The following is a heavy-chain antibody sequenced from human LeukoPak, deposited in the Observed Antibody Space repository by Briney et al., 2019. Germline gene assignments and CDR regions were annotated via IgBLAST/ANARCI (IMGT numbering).Heavy chain of an antibody. J-gene: IGHJ4*02. V-gene: IGHV4-39*01. CDR2: MYYSGSA. CDR1: VGSITGSSYY. CDR3: ARQYYDNTGYYYFDY. D-gene: IGHD3-22*01. Sequence: SETLSLTCTVSVGSITGSSYYWGWIRQPPGKGLEWIGSMYYSGSAYYKTSLKSRVTISADTSKNEFSLELSSVTAADTAVYYCARQYYDNTGYYYFDYWGQGTLVTVSS.